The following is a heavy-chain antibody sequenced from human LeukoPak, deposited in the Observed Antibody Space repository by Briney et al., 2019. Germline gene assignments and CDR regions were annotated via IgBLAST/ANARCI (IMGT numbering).Heavy chain of an antibody. CDR3: AGGRFLEWLFASVDYYFDY. V-gene: IGHV4-34*01. CDR2: INHSGST. J-gene: IGHJ4*02. CDR1: GGSFGGYY. Sequence: SETLSLTCAVYGGSFGGYYWSWIRQPPGKGLEWIGEINHSGSTNYNPSLKSRVTISVDTSKNQFSLKLSSVTAADTAVYYCAGGRFLEWLFASVDYYFDYWGQGTLVTVSS. D-gene: IGHD3-3*01.